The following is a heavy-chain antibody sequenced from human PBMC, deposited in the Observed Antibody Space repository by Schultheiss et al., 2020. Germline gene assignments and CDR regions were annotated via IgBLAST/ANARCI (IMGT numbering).Heavy chain of an antibody. Sequence: SETLSLTCTVSGGSISSSSYYWGWIRQPPGKGLEWIGSIYYSGSTYYNPSLKSRVTISVDKSKNQFSLKLSSVTAADTAVYYCAKAAMPYDYIWGSPDYYYYYMDVWGKGTTVTVSS. CDR2: IYYSGST. J-gene: IGHJ6*03. V-gene: IGHV4-39*07. CDR1: GGSISSSSYY. CDR3: AKAAMPYDYIWGSPDYYYYYMDV. D-gene: IGHD3-16*01.